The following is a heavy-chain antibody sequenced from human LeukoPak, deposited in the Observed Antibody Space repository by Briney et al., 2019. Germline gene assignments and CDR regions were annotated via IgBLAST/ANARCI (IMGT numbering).Heavy chain of an antibody. Sequence: GGSLRLSCAASGFTFSSYGMYWVRQAPGKGLEWVAVISYDGSNEYYADSVKGRFTISRDNSKNTLYLQMNSLRAEGTAVYNCAKDGISGWPRGYFDYWGQGTLVTVSS. D-gene: IGHD6-19*01. CDR2: ISYDGSNE. J-gene: IGHJ4*02. CDR1: GFTFSSYG. V-gene: IGHV3-30*18. CDR3: AKDGISGWPRGYFDY.